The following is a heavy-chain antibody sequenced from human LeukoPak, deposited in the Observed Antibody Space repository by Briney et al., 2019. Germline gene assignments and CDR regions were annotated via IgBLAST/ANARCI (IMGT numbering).Heavy chain of an antibody. D-gene: IGHD3-10*01. CDR1: GGSISSYY. V-gene: IGHV4-59*08. Sequence: SETLSLTCTVSGGSISSYYWSWIRQPPGKGLEWIGYIYYSGSTNYNPSLKSRVTISVDTPKNQFSLKLSSVTAADTAVYYCARQVKTYYGSGSFDYWGQGTLVTVSS. CDR2: IYYSGST. J-gene: IGHJ4*02. CDR3: ARQVKTYYGSGSFDY.